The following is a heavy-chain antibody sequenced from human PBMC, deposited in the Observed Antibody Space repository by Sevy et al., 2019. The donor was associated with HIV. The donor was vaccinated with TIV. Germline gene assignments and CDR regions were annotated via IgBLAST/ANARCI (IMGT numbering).Heavy chain of an antibody. V-gene: IGHV3-30-3*01. D-gene: IGHD6-19*01. Sequence: GGSLRLSCAASGFTFSSYAMHWVRQAPGKGLEWVAVISYDGSNKYYADSVKGRFTISRDNSKNTLYLQMNSLRAEDTAVYYCARVEEGSGWYYYYYGMDVWGQGTTVTVSS. CDR1: GFTFSSYA. J-gene: IGHJ6*02. CDR3: ARVEEGSGWYYYYYGMDV. CDR2: ISYDGSNK.